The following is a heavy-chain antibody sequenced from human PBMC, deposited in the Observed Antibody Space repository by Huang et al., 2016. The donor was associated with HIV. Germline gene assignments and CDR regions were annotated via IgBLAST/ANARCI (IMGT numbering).Heavy chain of an antibody. J-gene: IGHJ4*02. CDR1: GFTFSHYG. CDR3: ATQEESPYFDY. D-gene: IGHD3-16*01. Sequence: QIQLVESGGGVVQPGKSLRLSCGASGFTFSHYGMHWVRQAPGKGVEWVAGTSYDGSDNYFAYSVNGRFTISRDNSNNTLYLQINSLRAEDTAVYYCATQEESPYFDYWGRGTLVTVSS. V-gene: IGHV3-30*03. CDR2: TSYDGSDN.